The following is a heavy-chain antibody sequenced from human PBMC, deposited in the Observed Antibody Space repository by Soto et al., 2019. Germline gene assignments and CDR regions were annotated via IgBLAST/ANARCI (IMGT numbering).Heavy chain of an antibody. CDR2: ISPYNGRT. D-gene: IGHD2-15*01. CDR3: ARDLTIVPSTHPRLENYGMDV. Sequence: QVQLVQSAGEVKKPGAAVKVSCKASGYSFTSFGISWVRRAPGQGLEWLGLISPYNGRTQFVEMVQGRVTMTTDTSTKTAYMELKNLRYDDTAHYYCARDLTIVPSTHPRLENYGMDVWAQGTTVIVYS. CDR1: GYSFTSFG. V-gene: IGHV1-18*01. J-gene: IGHJ6*02.